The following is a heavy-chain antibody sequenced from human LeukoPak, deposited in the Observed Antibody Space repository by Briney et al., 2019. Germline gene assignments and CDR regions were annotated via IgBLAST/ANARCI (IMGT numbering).Heavy chain of an antibody. CDR3: ASEPYSRGPRWFAP. V-gene: IGHV3-21*01. J-gene: IGHJ5*02. CDR1: GFTFSSYS. Sequence: PGGSLRLSCAASGFTFSSYSMNWVRQAPGKGLEWVSSISSSSSYIYYADSVKGRFTISRDNAKNSLYLQMNSLRAEDTAVYYCASEPYSRGPRWFAPWGEGSLVSVSS. CDR2: ISSSSSYI. D-gene: IGHD6-19*01.